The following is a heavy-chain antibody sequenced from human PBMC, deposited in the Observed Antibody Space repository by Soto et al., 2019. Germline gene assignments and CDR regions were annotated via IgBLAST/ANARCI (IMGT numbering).Heavy chain of an antibody. CDR1: GGSVSSGSYY. CDR3: AREHGGSYPVLLGWFDP. J-gene: IGHJ5*02. V-gene: IGHV4-61*01. D-gene: IGHD1-26*01. CDR2: IYYSGST. Sequence: QVQLQESGPGLVKPSETLSLTCTVSGGSVSSGSYYWSWIRQPPGKGLEWIGYIYYSGSTNYNPSPTSRVTISVDTAKHQFSLKLSSVTAADTAVYYCAREHGGSYPVLLGWFDPWGQGTLVTVSS.